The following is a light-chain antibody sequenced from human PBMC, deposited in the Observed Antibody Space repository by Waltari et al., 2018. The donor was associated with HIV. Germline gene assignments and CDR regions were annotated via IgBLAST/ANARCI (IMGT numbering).Light chain of an antibody. J-gene: IGLJ3*02. CDR2: EVS. CDR3: CSYAGSSTFWV. V-gene: IGLV2-23*02. Sequence: QSALPQSASVSGSPGQSITISGPGTSRDVGGYNLASCYQQHQGKAPKAMIYEVSKRPSGVSNRFSGSKSGNTASLTISGLQAEDEADYYCCSYAGSSTFWVFGGGTKLTVL. CDR1: SRDVGGYNL.